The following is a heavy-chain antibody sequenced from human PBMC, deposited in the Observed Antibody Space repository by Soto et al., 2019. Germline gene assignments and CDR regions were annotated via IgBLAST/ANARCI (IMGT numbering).Heavy chain of an antibody. D-gene: IGHD5-18*01. CDR1: GDTLSSYA. V-gene: IGHV1-69*13. CDR2: LIPIFGTA. J-gene: IGHJ4*02. Sequence: PVMFPCNASGDTLSSYAISSVRQTPEQVLDWMRGLIPIFGTAQYAQKFKARVTITADESTSTAYMELSSLRSEDTAVYYCARVRRAYSYGYARDYGGQ. CDR3: ARVRRAYSYGYARDY.